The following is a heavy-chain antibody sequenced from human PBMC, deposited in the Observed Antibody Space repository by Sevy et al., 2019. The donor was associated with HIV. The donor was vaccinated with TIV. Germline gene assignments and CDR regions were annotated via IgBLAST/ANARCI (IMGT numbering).Heavy chain of an antibody. V-gene: IGHV3-30-3*01. CDR1: GFTFSSYA. Sequence: GGSLRLSCAASGFTFSSYAMHWVRQAPGKGLEWVAFISYDGTNKDYADSVKGRFTISRDNLKNTLSLQMSSLRAEDTAVYYCVRGWRRVIHDTFDIWGQGTMVTVSS. J-gene: IGHJ3*02. CDR3: VRGWRRVIHDTFDI. D-gene: IGHD3-22*01. CDR2: ISYDGTNK.